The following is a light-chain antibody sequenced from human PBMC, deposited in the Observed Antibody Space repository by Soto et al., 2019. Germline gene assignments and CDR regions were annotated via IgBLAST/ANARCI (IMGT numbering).Light chain of an antibody. Sequence: DIQMTQSPSTLSASVGDRVTVTCRASQSISSWLAWYQQKAGKAPKLLIYKASALESGVPSRFSGSGSGTEFTLTISSLETEDFATYYCQHYNTYPWTFGQGTKVEIK. V-gene: IGKV1-5*03. CDR3: QHYNTYPWT. CDR1: QSISSW. J-gene: IGKJ1*01. CDR2: KAS.